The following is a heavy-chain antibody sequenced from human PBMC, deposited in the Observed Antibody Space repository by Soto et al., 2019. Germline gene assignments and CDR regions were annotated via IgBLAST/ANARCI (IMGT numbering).Heavy chain of an antibody. CDR2: IYYFGST. CDR1: GGSISSYY. CDR3: ARHSPDFDWLSQFDY. J-gene: IGHJ4*02. Sequence: QVQLQESGPGLVKPSETLSLTCTVSGGSISSYYWSWIRQPPGKGLEWIGYIYYFGSTNYNPSLKSRVTISVDTSKNQFSLKLSSVTAADTAVYYCARHSPDFDWLSQFDYWGQGTLVTVSS. V-gene: IGHV4-59*08. D-gene: IGHD3-9*01.